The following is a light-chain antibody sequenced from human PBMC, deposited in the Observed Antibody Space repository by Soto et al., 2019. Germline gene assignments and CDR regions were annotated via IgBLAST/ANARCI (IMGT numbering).Light chain of an antibody. Sequence: DIQMTQFPSTLSASVGDRVTITCRASQNINSWLAWYQQKPGKAPKVLVYDASSLKSGVPSRFSGSGSGTEFTLTISSLQPDDFATYYCQQYNSYSLWTFGQGTNV. CDR2: DAS. J-gene: IGKJ1*01. V-gene: IGKV1-5*01. CDR1: QNINSW. CDR3: QQYNSYSLWT.